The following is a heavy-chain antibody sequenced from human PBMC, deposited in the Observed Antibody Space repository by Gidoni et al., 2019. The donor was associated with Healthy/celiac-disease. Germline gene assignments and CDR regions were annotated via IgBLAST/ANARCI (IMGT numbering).Heavy chain of an antibody. CDR1: GLTFSSYW. CDR3: AREHIAVAGTFDY. V-gene: IGHV3-7*03. CDR2: IKQDGSEI. D-gene: IGHD6-19*01. Sequence: EVQLVESGGGLVQPGGSLRLSAAASGLTFSSYWMRWVRQAPGKELEWVANIKQDGSEIYYVDSVKGRFTISRDNAKNSLYLQMNSLRAEDTAVYYCAREHIAVAGTFDYWGQGTLVTVSS. J-gene: IGHJ4*02.